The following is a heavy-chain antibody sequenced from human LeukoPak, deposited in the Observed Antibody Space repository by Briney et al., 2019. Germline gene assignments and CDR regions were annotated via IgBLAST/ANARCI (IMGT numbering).Heavy chain of an antibody. CDR2: IIPIFGTA. Sequence: SVKVSCKASGGTFSSYAISWVRQAPGQGLEWMAGIIPIFGTANYAQKFQGRVTITTDESTSTAYMELSSLRSEDTAVYYCATFDYSNEYYYYYYMDVWGKGATVTVSS. V-gene: IGHV1-69*05. CDR3: ATFDYSNEYYYYYYMDV. J-gene: IGHJ6*03. CDR1: GGTFSSYA. D-gene: IGHD4-11*01.